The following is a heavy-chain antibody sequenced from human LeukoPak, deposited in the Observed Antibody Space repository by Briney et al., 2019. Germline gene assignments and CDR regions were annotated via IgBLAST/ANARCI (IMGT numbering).Heavy chain of an antibody. CDR2: IIPIFGTA. Sequence: ASVKVSCKASGGTFSSYAISWVRQAPGQGLEWMGGIIPIFGTANYAQKFQGRVTITADESTSTAYMELGSLRSEDTAVYYCARGSDSRIAENYYGMDVWGQGTTVTVSS. J-gene: IGHJ6*02. D-gene: IGHD3-10*01. CDR1: GGTFSSYA. CDR3: ARGSDSRIAENYYGMDV. V-gene: IGHV1-69*13.